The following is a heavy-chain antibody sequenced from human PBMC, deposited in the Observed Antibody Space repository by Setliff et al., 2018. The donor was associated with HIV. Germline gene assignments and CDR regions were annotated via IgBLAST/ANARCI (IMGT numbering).Heavy chain of an antibody. CDR1: GGSITSSSYY. CDR3: ASLTTDRFLEWLFVY. CDR2: IYYSGST. D-gene: IGHD3-3*01. V-gene: IGHV4-39*01. Sequence: SETLSLTCTVSGGSITSSSYYWGWIRQPPGKGLEWIGSIYYSGSTYYNPSLKTRVTISVDTSKNQFSLKLSSVTAADTAVYYFASLTTDRFLEWLFVYWGQGTLVTVSS. J-gene: IGHJ4*02.